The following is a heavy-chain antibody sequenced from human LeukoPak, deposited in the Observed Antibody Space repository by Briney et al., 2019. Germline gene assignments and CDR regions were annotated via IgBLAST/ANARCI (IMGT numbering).Heavy chain of an antibody. CDR3: AGVFGGYYDSSGHHFDY. Sequence: PSETLSLTCTVSGGSISSHYWSWIRQPPGKGLEWIGYIYYSGSTNYNPSLKSRVTISVDTSKNQFSLKLSSVTAADTAVYYCAGVFGGYYDSSGHHFDYWGQGTLVTVSS. CDR2: IYYSGST. CDR1: GGSISSHY. D-gene: IGHD3-22*01. J-gene: IGHJ4*02. V-gene: IGHV4-59*11.